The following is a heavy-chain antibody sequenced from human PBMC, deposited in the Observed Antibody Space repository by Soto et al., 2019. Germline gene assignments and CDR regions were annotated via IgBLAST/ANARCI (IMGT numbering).Heavy chain of an antibody. CDR1: GFTFSSYA. D-gene: IGHD6-19*01. CDR3: ARDLVDAFVGNHNQWPRALDY. Sequence: GGSLRLSCAASGFTFSSYAMHWVRQAPGKGLEYVSAISSNGGSTYYANSVKGRFTISRDNSKNTLYLQMGSLRAEDMAVYYCARDLVDAFVGNHNQWPRALDYWGQGTLVTVSS. J-gene: IGHJ4*02. CDR2: ISSNGGST. V-gene: IGHV3-64*01.